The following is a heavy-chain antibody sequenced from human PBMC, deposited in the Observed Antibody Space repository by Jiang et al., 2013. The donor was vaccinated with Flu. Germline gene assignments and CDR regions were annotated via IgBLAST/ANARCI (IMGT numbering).Heavy chain of an antibody. D-gene: IGHD5-18*01. CDR3: ARYGDTAPGWFDP. V-gene: IGHV4-61*02. Sequence: GSGLVKPSQTLSLTCTVSGGSISSGSYYWSWIRQPAGKGLEWIGRIYTSGSTNYNPSLKSRVTISVDTSKNQFSLKLSSVTAADTAVYYCARYGDTAPGWFDPWGQGTLVTVSS. CDR1: GGSISSGSYY. CDR2: IYTSGST. J-gene: IGHJ5*02.